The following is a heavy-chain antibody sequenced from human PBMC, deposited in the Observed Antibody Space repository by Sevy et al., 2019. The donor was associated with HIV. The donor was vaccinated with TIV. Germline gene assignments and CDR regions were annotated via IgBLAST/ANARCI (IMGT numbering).Heavy chain of an antibody. J-gene: IGHJ4*02. V-gene: IGHV4-39*01. CDR2: IYYSGTP. CDR1: DGSISSNSYY. D-gene: IGHD1-26*01. CDR3: ARGDLFRVGTFDS. Sequence: SETLSLTCIVSDGSISSNSYYWAWIRQPPGKGLEWIWSIYYSGTPYYNPSLKSRVTISGDTSRNQFSLKLSSVTAADTSVYYCARGDLFRVGTFDSWGQGTLVTVSS.